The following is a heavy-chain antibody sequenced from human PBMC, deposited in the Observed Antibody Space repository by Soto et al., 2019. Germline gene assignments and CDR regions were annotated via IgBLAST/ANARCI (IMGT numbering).Heavy chain of an antibody. J-gene: IGHJ4*02. V-gene: IGHV3-30-3*01. CDR1: GFTFSSYA. CDR3: ARLLSYDSSGYYTPKDDY. D-gene: IGHD3-22*01. Sequence: QVQLVESGGGVVQPGRSLRLSCAASGFTFSSYAMHWVRQAPGKGLEWVAVISYDGSNKYYADSVKGRFTISRDNSKNTLYLQMNSLRAKDTAVYYCARLLSYDSSGYYTPKDDYWGQGTLVTVSS. CDR2: ISYDGSNK.